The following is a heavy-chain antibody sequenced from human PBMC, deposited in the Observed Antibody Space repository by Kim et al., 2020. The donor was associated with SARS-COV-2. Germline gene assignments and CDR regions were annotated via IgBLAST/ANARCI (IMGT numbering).Heavy chain of an antibody. V-gene: IGHV3-23*01. CDR2: ISGSGGST. CDR3: AKDLSVVASQFRGYSGYEVGRFDY. D-gene: IGHD5-12*01. CDR1: GFTFSSYA. J-gene: IGHJ4*02. Sequence: GGSLRLSCAASGFTFSSYAMSWVRQAPGKGLEWVSAISGSGGSTYYADSVKGRFTISRDNSKNTLYLQMNSLRAEDTAVYYCAKDLSVVASQFRGYSGYEVGRFDYWGQGTLVTVSS.